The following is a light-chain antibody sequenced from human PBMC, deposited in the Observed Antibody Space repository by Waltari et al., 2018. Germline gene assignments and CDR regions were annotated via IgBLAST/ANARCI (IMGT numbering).Light chain of an antibody. V-gene: IGLV2-23*02. CDR3: CSYAGSSTFT. Sequence: QSALTQPASVSGSPGQSITIPCPGTSSDVGSYALVSWYQEHPGKAPNLMIYEVYKRPSGVSNRFSGSKSGNTASLTISGLQAEDEADYYCCSYAGSSTFTFGGGTKLTVL. CDR1: SSDVGSYAL. J-gene: IGLJ2*01. CDR2: EVY.